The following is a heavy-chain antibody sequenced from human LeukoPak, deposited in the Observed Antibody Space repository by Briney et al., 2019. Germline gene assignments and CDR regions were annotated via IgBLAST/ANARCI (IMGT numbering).Heavy chain of an antibody. CDR3: ARSLRGVGGTTFHFWSGPNPFDY. D-gene: IGHD3-3*01. J-gene: IGHJ4*02. V-gene: IGHV4-4*07. Sequence: SETLSLTCTVSGGSISSYYWSWIRQAAGKGLEWIGRFYTSGSTNYNPSLKSRVTMSVDTSTNQFSLKLSSVTAADTAVYYCARSLRGVGGTTFHFWSGPNPFDYWGQGTLVTVSS. CDR2: FYTSGST. CDR1: GGSISSYY.